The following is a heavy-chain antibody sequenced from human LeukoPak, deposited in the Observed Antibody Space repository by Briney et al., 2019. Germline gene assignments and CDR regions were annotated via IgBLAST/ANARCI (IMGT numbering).Heavy chain of an antibody. J-gene: IGHJ4*02. CDR3: AKRAIAVAAYYSDY. CDR2: ISGGGGTT. D-gene: IGHD6-19*01. CDR1: GFTFSSYA. Sequence: GGSLRLSCAASGFTFSSYAMSWVRQVPGKGLEWVSAISGGGGTTYYADSVKGRFTISRDNSKNTLYLQMNSLTAEDTALYYCAKRAIAVAAYYSDYWGQGTLVTVSS. V-gene: IGHV3-23*01.